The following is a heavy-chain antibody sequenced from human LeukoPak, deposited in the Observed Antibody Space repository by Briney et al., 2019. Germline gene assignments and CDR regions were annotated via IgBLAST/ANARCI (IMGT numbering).Heavy chain of an antibody. D-gene: IGHD1-26*01. CDR1: VFTLSIYW. CDR2: INSDGSTT. V-gene: IGHV3-74*01. Sequence: GGSLRLSCAASVFTLSIYWTHWVRQAPGKGLVWVSRINSDGSTTSYADSVKGRFPISRDIPKNTLYLKMNSLRPEDTAVYYCARRGATRVAYDIWGQGTMVTVSS. J-gene: IGHJ3*02. CDR3: ARRGATRVAYDI.